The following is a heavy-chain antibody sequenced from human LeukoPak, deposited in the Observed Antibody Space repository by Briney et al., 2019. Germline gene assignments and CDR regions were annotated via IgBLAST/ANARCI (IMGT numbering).Heavy chain of an antibody. CDR1: GGSFSGYY. J-gene: IGHJ4*02. CDR2: INHSGST. Sequence: SETLSLTCAVYGGSFSGYYWSRIRQPPGKGLEWIGEINHSGSTNYNPSLKSRVTISVDTSKNQFSLKLSSVTAADTAVYYCAREQARRYFDYWGQGTLVTVPS. CDR3: AREQARRYFDY. D-gene: IGHD6-6*01. V-gene: IGHV4-34*01.